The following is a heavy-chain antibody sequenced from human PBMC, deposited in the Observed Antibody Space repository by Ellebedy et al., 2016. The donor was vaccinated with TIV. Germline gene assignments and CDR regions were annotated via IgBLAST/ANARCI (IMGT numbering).Heavy chain of an antibody. CDR3: ARDPALPRGRFDT. V-gene: IGHV4-39*07. CDR2: IYYSGSA. Sequence: MPSETLSLTCTVSGGSISNSDYYRNWIRQPPGKGLEWIGSIYYSGSAHYNPSLKSRVTVSVDTSKNQFSLNLSSVTAADTAVYYCARDPALPRGRFDTWGQGTLVTVSS. CDR1: GGSISNSDYY. J-gene: IGHJ5*02.